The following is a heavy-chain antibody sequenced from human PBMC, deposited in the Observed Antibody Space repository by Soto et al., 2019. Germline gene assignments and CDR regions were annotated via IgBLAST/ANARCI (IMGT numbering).Heavy chain of an antibody. J-gene: IGHJ4*02. CDR1: GFTFSSFA. D-gene: IGHD4-17*01. CDR3: ATYGQHLLDS. Sequence: EVQLLESGGGLVQPGGSLRLSCAASGFTFSSFAMKWVRQAPGKVLEWVSVIGSGGDGIHYADSVKGRFTISRDNSKNTVNLQMNRLRAEDTAVYYCATYGQHLLDSWGQGTLVTVSS. V-gene: IGHV3-23*01. CDR2: IGSGGDGI.